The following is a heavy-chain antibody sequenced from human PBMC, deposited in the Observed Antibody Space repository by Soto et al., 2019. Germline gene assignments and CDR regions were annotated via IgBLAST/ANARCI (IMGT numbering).Heavy chain of an antibody. V-gene: IGHV3-15*01. Sequence: PGGSLRLSCAASGFTFSDYYMSWVRQAPGKGLEWVGRIKSKTDGGTTDYAAPVKGRFTISRDDSKNTLYLQMNSLKTEDTAVYYCTTLSITIFGVVLMDVWGQGTTVTVSS. CDR2: IKSKTDGGTT. D-gene: IGHD3-3*01. CDR3: TTLSITIFGVVLMDV. CDR1: GFTFSDYY. J-gene: IGHJ6*02.